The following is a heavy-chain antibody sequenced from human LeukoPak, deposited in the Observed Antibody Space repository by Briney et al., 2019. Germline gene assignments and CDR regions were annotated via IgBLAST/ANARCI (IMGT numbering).Heavy chain of an antibody. Sequence: GGSLRLSCAASGFTFSSYGMHWVRQAPGKGLEWVAVIWYDGSNKYYADPVKGRFTISRDNSKNTLYLQMSSLRAEDTAVYYCAKVVTGYCSTTSCPFDSWGQGTLVTVSS. D-gene: IGHD2-2*01. CDR1: GFTFSSYG. V-gene: IGHV3-30*02. CDR3: AKVVTGYCSTTSCPFDS. CDR2: IWYDGSNK. J-gene: IGHJ4*02.